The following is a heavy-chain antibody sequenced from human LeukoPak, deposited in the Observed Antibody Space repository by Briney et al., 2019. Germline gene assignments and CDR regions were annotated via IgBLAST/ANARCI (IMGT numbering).Heavy chain of an antibody. CDR2: IKQEGSEK. CDR3: ARSPYQYYDIWSGYSNWFDP. D-gene: IGHD3-3*01. CDR1: GFTFSSYW. J-gene: IGHJ5*02. Sequence: GGSLRLSCAASGFTFSSYWMSWVRQAPGKGREWVANIKQEGSEKYYVDSVKGRFTISRDNAKNSLYLQMNSLRAEDTAVYYCARSPYQYYDIWSGYSNWFDPWGQGTLVTVSS. V-gene: IGHV3-7*01.